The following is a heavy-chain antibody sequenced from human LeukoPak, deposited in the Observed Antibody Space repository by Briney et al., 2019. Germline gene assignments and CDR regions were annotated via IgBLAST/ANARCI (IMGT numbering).Heavy chain of an antibody. CDR3: ARDPPMHPTTVVTTDY. CDR2: VSGSGSTT. D-gene: IGHD4-23*01. Sequence: GGSLRLSCAASGFTFSSYAMSWVRQAPGKGLVWVSAVSGSGSTTYYADSVKGRFTISRDNSKNKLYLQMNSLSAEDTAVYYCARDPPMHPTTVVTTDYWGQGTLVNVSS. J-gene: IGHJ4*02. V-gene: IGHV3-23*01. CDR1: GFTFSSYA.